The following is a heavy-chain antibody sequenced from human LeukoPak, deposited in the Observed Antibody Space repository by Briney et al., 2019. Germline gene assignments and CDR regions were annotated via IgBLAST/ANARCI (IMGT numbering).Heavy chain of an antibody. V-gene: IGHV1-8*03. Sequence: ASVKVSCKASGYTFTGYYMHWVRQAPGQGLEWMGWMNPNSGNTGYAQKFQGRVTITRNTSISTAYMELSSLRSEDTAVYYCARYFTGTMGLGVTGFDPWGQGTLVTVSS. CDR2: MNPNSGNT. D-gene: IGHD1-7*01. J-gene: IGHJ5*02. CDR1: GYTFTGYY. CDR3: ARYFTGTMGLGVTGFDP.